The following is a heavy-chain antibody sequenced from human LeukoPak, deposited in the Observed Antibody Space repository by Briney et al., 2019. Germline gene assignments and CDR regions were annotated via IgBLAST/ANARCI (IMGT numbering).Heavy chain of an antibody. Sequence: GGSLRLSCAASGFTFSNFWMHWVRQAPEMGLVWVSRINTDGSTTNYADSVKGRFTISRDNAKNTLYLQMNSLRAEDTAVYYCARVLQGEWFFDYWGQGTLVTVSS. CDR2: INTDGSTT. V-gene: IGHV3-74*01. J-gene: IGHJ4*02. CDR1: GFTFSNFW. CDR3: ARVLQGEWFFDY. D-gene: IGHD3-3*01.